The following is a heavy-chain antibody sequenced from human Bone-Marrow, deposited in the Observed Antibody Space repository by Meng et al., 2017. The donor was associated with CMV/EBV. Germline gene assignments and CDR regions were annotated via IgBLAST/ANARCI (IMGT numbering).Heavy chain of an antibody. CDR3: ARESPYCSSTSCSNFDY. CDR1: GYTFTSYG. J-gene: IGHJ4*02. D-gene: IGHD2-2*01. CDR2: ISAYNGNT. V-gene: IGHV1-18*01. Sequence: SVKVSCKASGYTFTSYGISWVRQAPGQGLEWMGWISAYNGNTNYAQKLQGRVTMTTDTSTSTAYMELRSLRSDDTAVYYCARESPYCSSTSCSNFDYWGQGTLVTVSS.